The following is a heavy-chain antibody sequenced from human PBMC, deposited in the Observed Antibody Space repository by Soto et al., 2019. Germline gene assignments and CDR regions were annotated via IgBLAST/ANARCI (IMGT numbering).Heavy chain of an antibody. J-gene: IGHJ4*02. CDR3: AKDKDCSGGSCYSPPDY. V-gene: IGHV3-9*01. Sequence: EVQLVESGGGLVQPGRSLRLSCAASGFTFDDYAMHWVRQAPGKGLEWVSGISWNSGSIGYADSVKGRFTISRDNAKNSLYLQMNSLRAEDTALYYCAKDKDCSGGSCYSPPDYWGQGTLVTVSS. CDR2: ISWNSGSI. CDR1: GFTFDDYA. D-gene: IGHD2-15*01.